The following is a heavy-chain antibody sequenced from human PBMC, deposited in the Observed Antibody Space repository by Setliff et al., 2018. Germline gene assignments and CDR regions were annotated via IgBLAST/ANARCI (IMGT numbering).Heavy chain of an antibody. CDR1: GYSISTDYY. V-gene: IGHV4-38-2*02. CDR2: INHSGST. J-gene: IGHJ4*02. Sequence: PSETLSLTCTVSGYSISTDYYWGWIRQPPGKGLEWIGEINHSGSTNYNPSLKSRVTISVDTSKNQFSLKLSSVTAADTALYYCTVYNTGSSKDHYWGQGTPVTVSS. CDR3: TVYNTGSSKDHY. D-gene: IGHD2-8*02.